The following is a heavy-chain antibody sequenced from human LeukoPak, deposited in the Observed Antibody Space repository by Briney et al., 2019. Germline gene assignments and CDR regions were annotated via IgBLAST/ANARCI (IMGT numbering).Heavy chain of an antibody. V-gene: IGHV1-69*13. CDR2: IIPIFGTA. J-gene: IGHJ6*02. D-gene: IGHD2-2*01. CDR1: GGTFSSYA. Sequence: AASVKVSCKASGGTFSSYAISWVRQAPGQGLERMGGIIPIFGTANYAQKFQGRVTITADESTSTAYMELSSLRSEDTAVYYCARATQHCSSTSCYGYGMDVWGQGTTVTVSS. CDR3: ARATQHCSSTSCYGYGMDV.